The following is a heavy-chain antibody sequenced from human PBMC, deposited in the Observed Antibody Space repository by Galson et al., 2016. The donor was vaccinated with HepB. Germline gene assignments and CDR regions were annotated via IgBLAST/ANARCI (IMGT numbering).Heavy chain of an antibody. CDR1: GLSFSVRG. CDR3: ATDGPPTVVVGAALGS. D-gene: IGHD2-15*01. V-gene: IGHV3-33*01. CDR2: IWNDGRTT. Sequence: SLRLSCATSGLSFSVRGMHWVRQAPGKGLEWVAVIWNDGRTTYYGDSVKGRFIISRDNSRETLYLQRNRLRVDDTAIYYCATDGPPTVVVGAALGSWGQGTLVTVSS. J-gene: IGHJ5*01.